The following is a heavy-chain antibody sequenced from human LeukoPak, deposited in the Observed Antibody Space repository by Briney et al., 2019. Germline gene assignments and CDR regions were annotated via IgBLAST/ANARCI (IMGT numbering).Heavy chain of an antibody. V-gene: IGHV3-66*01. CDR2: IYSGGST. J-gene: IGHJ4*02. CDR3: ATGGSGYDYPRFDY. Sequence: SGGSLRLSCAASGFTVSSNYMSWVRQAPGKGLEWVSVIYSGGSTYYADSVKGRYTISRDNSKNTLYLQMNSLRAEDTAVYYCATGGSGYDYPRFDYWGQGTLVTVS. CDR1: GFTVSSNY. D-gene: IGHD5-12*01.